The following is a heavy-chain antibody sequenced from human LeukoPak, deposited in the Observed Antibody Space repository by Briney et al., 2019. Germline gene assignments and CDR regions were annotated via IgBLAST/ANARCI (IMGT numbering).Heavy chain of an antibody. CDR3: VRIPNSANFPNWFDP. CDR1: GFSFSDYW. Sequence: GGSLRLSCGASGFSFSDYWITWVRQAPGKGLEWVANINQDGSEEYYVASVKGRFTISRDNAKNSLYLQINSLRAEDTAVYYCVRIPNSANFPNWFDPWGQGTLVTVSS. J-gene: IGHJ5*02. D-gene: IGHD4/OR15-4a*01. V-gene: IGHV3-7*01. CDR2: INQDGSEE.